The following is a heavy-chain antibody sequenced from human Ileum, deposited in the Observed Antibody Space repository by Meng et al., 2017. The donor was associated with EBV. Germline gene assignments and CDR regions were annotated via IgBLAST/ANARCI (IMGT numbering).Heavy chain of an antibody. J-gene: IGHJ5*02. D-gene: IGHD2-8*01. V-gene: IGHV4-4*02. CDR1: GESIISNYW. Sequence: QVQLEASGPGLVKPSGTLSLTCAVSGESIISNYWWSWVRQPPGKGLEWIGEIYYNTNTNYNPSLKGRVTMSVDTSQNQFSLTLSSVTAADTAVYFCARKFSVVGSTDGWFDPWGQGTLVTVSS. CDR2: IYYNTNT. CDR3: ARKFSVVGSTDGWFDP.